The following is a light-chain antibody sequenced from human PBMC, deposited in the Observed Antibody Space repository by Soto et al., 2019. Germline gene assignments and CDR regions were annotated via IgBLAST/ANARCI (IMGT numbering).Light chain of an antibody. Sequence: EIVVTQSPLSLPVTPGEPASISCKSSQSLLHPNGNTYLAWYLQKPGQSPQLLIYLGSNRASGVPDRFSGRGSGTYFTLNISRVEDEDVGVYYCMQALHARTFGQGTKVEIK. J-gene: IGKJ1*01. V-gene: IGKV2-28*01. CDR1: QSLLHPNGNTY. CDR3: MQALHART. CDR2: LGS.